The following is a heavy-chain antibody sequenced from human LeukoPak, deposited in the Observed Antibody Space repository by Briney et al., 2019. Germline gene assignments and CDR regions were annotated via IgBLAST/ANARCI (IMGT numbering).Heavy chain of an antibody. Sequence: PSETLSLTCTVSGGSISSSSYYWGWIRQPPGKGLEWIGEINHSGSTNYNPSLKSRVTISVDTSKNQFSLKLSSVTAADTAVYYCARSMVTTDRNFDHWGQGTLVTVSS. CDR2: INHSGST. CDR1: GGSISSSSYY. J-gene: IGHJ4*02. CDR3: ARSMVTTDRNFDH. V-gene: IGHV4-39*07. D-gene: IGHD2-21*02.